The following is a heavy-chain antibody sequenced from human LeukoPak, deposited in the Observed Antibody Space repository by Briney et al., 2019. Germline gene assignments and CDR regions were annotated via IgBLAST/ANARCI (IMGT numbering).Heavy chain of an antibody. D-gene: IGHD3-16*01. J-gene: IGHJ4*02. V-gene: IGHV3-23*01. Sequence: GGSLRLSCAASGFTFSSYDMNWVRQAPGKGLEGVSEISGSGGTTYYADSVKGRFTISRDNAKNSLYLQLNLLRAQNPAVFYRPLMFDCLGQGILVTVSS. CDR2: ISGSGGTT. CDR1: GFTFSSYD. CDR3: PLMFDC.